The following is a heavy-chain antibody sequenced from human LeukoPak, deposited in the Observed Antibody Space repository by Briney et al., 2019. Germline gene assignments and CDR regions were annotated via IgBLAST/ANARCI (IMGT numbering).Heavy chain of an antibody. CDR1: GFTLSSYT. Sequence: GGSLRLSCAASGFTLSSYTMYWVRLSPGKGLEWVSSISGDTYYIQYADSVKGRFTVSRDNAKNSLYLQMNSLRADDTAVYYCARRSGSFDYWGQGTLVTVSS. J-gene: IGHJ4*02. V-gene: IGHV3-21*01. D-gene: IGHD1-26*01. CDR3: ARRSGSFDY. CDR2: ISGDTYYI.